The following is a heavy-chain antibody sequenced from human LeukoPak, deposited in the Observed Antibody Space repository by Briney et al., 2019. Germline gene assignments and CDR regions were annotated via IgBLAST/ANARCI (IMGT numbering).Heavy chain of an antibody. D-gene: IGHD6-6*01. CDR1: GFTVSSNY. CDR3: ARGGIAARPSLGYFDY. Sequence: GGSLRLSCAASGFTVSSNYMSWVRQAPGKGLEWVSVIYSGGSTYYADSVKGRFTISRDNSKNTLYLQMNSLRAEDTAVYYCARGGIAARPSLGYFDYWGQGTLVTVSS. J-gene: IGHJ4*02. V-gene: IGHV3-53*01. CDR2: IYSGGST.